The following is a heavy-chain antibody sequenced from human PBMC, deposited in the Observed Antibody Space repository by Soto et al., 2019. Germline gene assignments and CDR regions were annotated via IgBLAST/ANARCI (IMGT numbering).Heavy chain of an antibody. CDR3: ARAPFVIPGSSAALTYYCSYGMDG. Sequence: PSETLSLTCAVYGGSFSGYYWSWLRQPPGKGLEWIGEINHSGSTNYNPPLKSRVTISVDTSKNQFSLKLSSVTAADTAVYYCARAPFVIPGSSAALTYYCSYGMDGWGKGTTVTVSS. D-gene: IGHD6-25*01. V-gene: IGHV4-34*01. CDR2: INHSGST. CDR1: GGSFSGYY. J-gene: IGHJ6*04.